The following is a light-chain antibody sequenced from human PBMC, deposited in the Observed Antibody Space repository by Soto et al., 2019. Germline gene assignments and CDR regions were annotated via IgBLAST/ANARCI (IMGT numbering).Light chain of an antibody. CDR3: SSYTSSSGV. V-gene: IGLV2-14*01. Sequence: QSVLTQPASVSGSPGQSITISCTGTSSDVGGYNYVSWYQQHPGKAPKLMIYDVSNRPSGVSNRFSGSKSGNTASLTISGLQAEDEADYYGSSYTSSSGVFGTGTKLTVL. CDR1: SSDVGGYNY. CDR2: DVS. J-gene: IGLJ1*01.